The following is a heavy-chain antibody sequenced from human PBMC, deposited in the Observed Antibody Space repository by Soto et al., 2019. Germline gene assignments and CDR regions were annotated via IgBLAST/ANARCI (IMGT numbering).Heavy chain of an antibody. CDR3: ARERGSKSMDV. CDR2: IKQDGSEK. J-gene: IGHJ6*02. D-gene: IGHD2-15*01. V-gene: IGHV3-7*03. Sequence: GGSLRLSCAASGFTFSGYWMTWVRQAPGKGLEWVANIKQDGSEKCYVDSVKGRFIISRDNAKNSLYLQMNSLRAEDTAVYYCARERGSKSMDVWGQGTTVTVSS. CDR1: GFTFSGYW.